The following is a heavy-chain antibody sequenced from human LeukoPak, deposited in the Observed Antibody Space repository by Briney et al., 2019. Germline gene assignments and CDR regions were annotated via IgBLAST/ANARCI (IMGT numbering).Heavy chain of an antibody. J-gene: IGHJ4*02. D-gene: IGHD2-15*01. V-gene: IGHV4-39*01. CDR3: ARLVPPGGGDCTGSNCHTVYYFDY. Sequence: SETLSLTCPVSGGSITSSSSYWGWIRQPPGKGLEWIGIIYYSGTTYYNPSLKSRVTISIDAAKNQFSLMLTSVTAADTAVYYCARLVPPGGGDCTGSNCHTVYYFDYWGQGTLVTVSS. CDR2: IYYSGTT. CDR1: GGSITSSSSY.